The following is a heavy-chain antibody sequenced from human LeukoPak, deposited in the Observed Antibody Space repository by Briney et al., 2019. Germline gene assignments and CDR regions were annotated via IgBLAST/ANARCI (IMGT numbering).Heavy chain of an antibody. CDR3: ARDPPHYYYGMDV. Sequence: SETLSLTCTVSGGSISSYYWSWIRQPPGKGLEWIGYIYYSGSTNYNPSLKSRVTISVDTSKNQFSLKLSSVTAADTAVYYCARDPPHYYYGMDVWGQGTTVTVSS. CDR1: GGSISSYY. J-gene: IGHJ6*02. V-gene: IGHV4-59*12. CDR2: IYYSGST.